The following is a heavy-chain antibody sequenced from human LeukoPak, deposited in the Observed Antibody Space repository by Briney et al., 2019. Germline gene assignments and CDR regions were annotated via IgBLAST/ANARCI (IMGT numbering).Heavy chain of an antibody. D-gene: IGHD3-9*01. CDR1: GFTFDDYA. V-gene: IGHV3-9*01. CDR3: ARSDYDILTGYPDAFDI. Sequence: GGSLRLSCAASGFTFDDYAMHWVRQAPGKGLEWVSGISWNSGSIGYADSVKGRFTISRDNSKNTLYLQMNSLRAEDTAVYYCARSDYDILTGYPDAFDIWGQGTMVTVSS. CDR2: ISWNSGSI. J-gene: IGHJ3*02.